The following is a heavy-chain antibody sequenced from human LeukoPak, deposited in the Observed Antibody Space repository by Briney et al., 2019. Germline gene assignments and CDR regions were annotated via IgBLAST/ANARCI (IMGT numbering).Heavy chain of an antibody. CDR3: ARGLGAAHFDY. J-gene: IGHJ4*02. CDR1: GFPFSNYW. CDR2: VNSDGSTT. V-gene: IGHV3-74*01. Sequence: GGSLRLSCAASGFPFSNYWMHWVRQAPGKGLVWVSRVNSDGSTTNYADSVKGRFTISRDNAENTLYMRMNSLRPEDTAVYYCARGLGAAHFDYWGQGTLVTVSS. D-gene: IGHD1-26*01.